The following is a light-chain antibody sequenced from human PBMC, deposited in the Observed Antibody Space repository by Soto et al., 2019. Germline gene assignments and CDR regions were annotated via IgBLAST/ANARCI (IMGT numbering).Light chain of an antibody. CDR1: QSVTTSY. CDR3: QHYGSSHR. CDR2: GAS. V-gene: IGKV3-20*01. J-gene: IGKJ1*01. Sequence: EILLTQSPVTLSFSPRERATLSFMASQSVTTSYLAWYQRKPGQAPRLLIYGASSRATGIPNRFSGSGSGTDFTLTISRLETEDCAVYYCQHYGSSHRFGQGTKVDI.